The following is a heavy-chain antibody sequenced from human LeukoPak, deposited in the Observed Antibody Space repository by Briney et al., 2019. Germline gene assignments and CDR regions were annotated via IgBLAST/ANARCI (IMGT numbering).Heavy chain of an antibody. V-gene: IGHV1-2*02. CDR3: ARANMVRGVGLFFDRNWFDP. D-gene: IGHD3-10*01. Sequence: ASVKVSCKASGYTFTGYYLPWVGQAPGQGLEWMGWITPNSGGTNYAQKFQGRVTMTRDTSISTAYMELSGLRSDDTAVYYCARANMVRGVGLFFDRNWFDPWGQGTLVTVSS. CDR1: GYTFTGYY. CDR2: ITPNSGGT. J-gene: IGHJ5*02.